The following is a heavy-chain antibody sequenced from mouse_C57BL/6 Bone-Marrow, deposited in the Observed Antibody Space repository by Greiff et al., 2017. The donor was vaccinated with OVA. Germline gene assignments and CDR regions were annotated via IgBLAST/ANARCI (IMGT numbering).Heavy chain of an antibody. J-gene: IGHJ3*01. CDR2: IDPSDSET. D-gene: IGHD2-5*01. CDR3: ARRGHYINYGGFAY. CDR1: GYTFTSYW. V-gene: IGHV1-52*01. Sequence: VQLQQPGAELVRPGSSVKLSCKASGYTFTSYWMHWVKQRPIQGLEWIGNIDPSDSETHYNQKFKDKATLTVDKSSSTAYMQLSSLTSEDSAVYYCARRGHYINYGGFAYWGQGTLVTVSA.